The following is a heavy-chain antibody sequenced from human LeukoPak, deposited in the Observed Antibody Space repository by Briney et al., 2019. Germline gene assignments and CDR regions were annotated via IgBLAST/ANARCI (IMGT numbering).Heavy chain of an antibody. CDR1: GFTFSTFG. CDR3: TTGNSIEVKDAFDI. D-gene: IGHD4-23*01. CDR2: IRYDGSNK. J-gene: IGHJ3*02. Sequence: GRSLRLSCAASGFTFSTFGMHWVRQGPGKGLEWVAFIRYDGSNKYYADSVKGRFTISRDNSKNTLYLQMNSLRAEDTAVYYCTTGNSIEVKDAFDIWGQGTMVTVSS. V-gene: IGHV3-30*02.